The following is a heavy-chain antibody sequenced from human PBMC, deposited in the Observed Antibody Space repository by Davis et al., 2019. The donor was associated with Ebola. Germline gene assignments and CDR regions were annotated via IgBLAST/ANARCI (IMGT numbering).Heavy chain of an antibody. D-gene: IGHD3-3*01. Sequence: ASVKVSCRASGYTFTSYYMHWVRQAPGQGLEWMGIINPSGGSTSYAQKFQGRVTMTRDTSTSTVYMELSSLRSEDTAVYYCARVPDFWSGYFAFDYWGQGTLVTVSS. J-gene: IGHJ4*02. CDR1: GYTFTSYY. V-gene: IGHV1-46*01. CDR3: ARVPDFWSGYFAFDY. CDR2: INPSGGST.